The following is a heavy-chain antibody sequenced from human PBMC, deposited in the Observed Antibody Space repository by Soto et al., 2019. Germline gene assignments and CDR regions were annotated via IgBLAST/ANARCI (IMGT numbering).Heavy chain of an antibody. CDR3: ARDKGFGGYAGDY. CDR2: IIPLSGSI. CDR1: GGTFNNYA. V-gene: IGHV1-69*14. D-gene: IGHD6-25*01. Sequence: QVQLVQFGAEVKKPGSSVKVSCKASGGTFNNYAFSWVRQAPGQGLEWMGGIIPLSGSIKYAQKFQDRVTLPADKTSYTVHMESSSLISEDTAIYCCARDKGFGGYAGDYWGQGAQVIGSS. J-gene: IGHJ4*02.